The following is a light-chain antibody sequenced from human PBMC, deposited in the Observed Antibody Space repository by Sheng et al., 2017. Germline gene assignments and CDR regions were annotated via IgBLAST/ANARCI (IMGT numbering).Light chain of an antibody. CDR2: DVS. V-gene: IGKV3-20*01. CDR3: QQYVFSPIT. CDR1: ETVKKNY. Sequence: EIVLTQSPGTLSLSPGERATLSCRASETVKKNYLAWYQQKPGQAPRLLIYDVSTRATGIPDRFSGSGSGTEFTLTISRLEPEDFAVYYCQQYVFSPITFGPGTKVDFK. J-gene: IGKJ3*01.